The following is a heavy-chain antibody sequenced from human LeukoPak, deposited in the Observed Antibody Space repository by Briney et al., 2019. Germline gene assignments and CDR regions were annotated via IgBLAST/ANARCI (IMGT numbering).Heavy chain of an antibody. CDR2: ISYDGSNK. D-gene: IGHD6-13*01. J-gene: IGHJ3*02. CDR3: ARDYYGSSRHAFDI. Sequence: GGSLRLSCAASGLTFSSYAMHWVRQAPGKGLEWEAVISYDGSNKYYADSVKGRFTISRDNSKNMLYLQMNSLRADDTAVYYCARDYYGSSRHAFDIWGQGTMVTVST. V-gene: IGHV3-30-3*01. CDR1: GLTFSSYA.